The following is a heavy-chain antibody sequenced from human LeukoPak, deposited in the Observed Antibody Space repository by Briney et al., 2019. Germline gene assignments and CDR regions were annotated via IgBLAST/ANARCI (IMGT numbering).Heavy chain of an antibody. J-gene: IGHJ3*02. V-gene: IGHV1-69*06. CDR1: GDTFSSFA. D-gene: IGHD4-17*01. Sequence: SVKVSCKASGDTFSSFAVSWVRQAPGQGLEWMGRIIPLFGTADYAQRYQGRVTISADNSLNTAYPELSSLTSEDTAVYYCASPYDYGDHYLDALHIWGQGTIVTVSS. CDR3: ASPYDYGDHYLDALHI. CDR2: IIPLFGTA.